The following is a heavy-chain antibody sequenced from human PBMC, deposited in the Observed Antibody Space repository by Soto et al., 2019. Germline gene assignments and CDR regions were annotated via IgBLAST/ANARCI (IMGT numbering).Heavy chain of an antibody. CDR1: GFTFSSYA. D-gene: IGHD2-2*01. Sequence: GGSLRLSCAASGFTFSSYAMSWVRQAPGKGLEWVSAISGSGGSTYYADSVKGRFTISRDNSKNTLYLQMNSLRAEDTAVYYCAKNPDIVVVPAAPSLYNYYYYMDVRGKGTTVTVSS. CDR3: AKNPDIVVVPAAPSLYNYYYYMDV. V-gene: IGHV3-23*01. CDR2: ISGSGGST. J-gene: IGHJ6*03.